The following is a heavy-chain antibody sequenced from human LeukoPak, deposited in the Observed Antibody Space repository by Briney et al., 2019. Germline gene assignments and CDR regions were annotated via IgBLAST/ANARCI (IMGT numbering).Heavy chain of an antibody. CDR3: ARPYYYDSSGPYGMDV. D-gene: IGHD3-22*01. Sequence: PSETLSLTCTVSGGSISSSSYYWGWIRQPPGKGLEWMGSIYYSGSTYYNPSLKSRVTISVDTSKNQFSLKLSSVTAANTAVYYCARPYYYDSSGPYGMDVWGQGTTVTVSS. CDR2: IYYSGST. J-gene: IGHJ6*02. CDR1: GGSISSSSYY. V-gene: IGHV4-39*01.